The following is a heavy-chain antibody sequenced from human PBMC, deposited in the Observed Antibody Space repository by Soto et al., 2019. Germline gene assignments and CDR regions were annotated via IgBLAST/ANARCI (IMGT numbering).Heavy chain of an antibody. D-gene: IGHD5-12*01. CDR3: ANGGVATIPFDY. Sequence: PGGSLRLSCAASGFTFSRYTMNWVRQAPGKGLEWVSSIGASGDGTSYADSVKGRSTISRDNSKNTLYLQMNSLRAEDTAVYYCANGGVATIPFDYWGQGTLVTVSS. CDR1: GFTFSRYT. CDR2: IGASGDGT. V-gene: IGHV3-23*01. J-gene: IGHJ4*02.